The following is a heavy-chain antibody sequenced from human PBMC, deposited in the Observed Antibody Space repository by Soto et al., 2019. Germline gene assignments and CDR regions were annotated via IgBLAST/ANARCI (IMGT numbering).Heavy chain of an antibody. CDR3: ARGQVVAAQH. Sequence: QLQLQESGSGLVKPSQTLSLTCAVSGGSISSGGSSWSWIRQPPGKGLEWIGYIYHSGSTYYNPSPPSQVTISVARSKNQFSLKLSSVTAADTAVYYCARGQVVAAQHWGQGTLVTVSS. CDR1: GGSISSGGSS. CDR2: IYHSGST. D-gene: IGHD2-15*01. V-gene: IGHV4-30-2*01. J-gene: IGHJ4*02.